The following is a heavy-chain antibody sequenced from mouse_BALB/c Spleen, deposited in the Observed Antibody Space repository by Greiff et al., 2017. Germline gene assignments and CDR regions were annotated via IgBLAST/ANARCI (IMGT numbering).Heavy chain of an antibody. CDR2: IRNKANGYTT. CDR3: ARDRDYYGSSYDAMDY. Sequence: EVQVVESGGGLVQPGGSLRLSCATSGFTFTDYYMRWVRQPPGKALEWLGFIRNKANGYTTEYSASVKGRFTITRDNSQSILYLQMNTLRAEDSATYYCARDRDYYGSSYDAMDYWGQGTSVTVSS. V-gene: IGHV7-3*02. J-gene: IGHJ4*01. D-gene: IGHD1-1*01. CDR1: GFTFTDYY.